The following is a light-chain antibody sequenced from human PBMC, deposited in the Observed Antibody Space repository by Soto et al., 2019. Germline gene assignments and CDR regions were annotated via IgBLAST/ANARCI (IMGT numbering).Light chain of an antibody. CDR2: GAS. CDR1: QSVPRNN. Sequence: EVVLTQSPGTLSLSPGERATLSCRASQSVPRNNLAWYQQKPDQAPRLLVYGASSRAPGIPVRFSGSRSGTVCTLTISRLEPEDFAVYFCQQYGSSPPLTFGGGIKVESK. J-gene: IGKJ4*01. CDR3: QQYGSSPPLT. V-gene: IGKV3-20*01.